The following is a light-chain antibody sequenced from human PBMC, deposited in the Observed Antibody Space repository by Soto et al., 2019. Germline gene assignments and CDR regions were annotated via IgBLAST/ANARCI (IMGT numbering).Light chain of an antibody. J-gene: IGKJ2*01. CDR3: QQYGSSPKPIYT. CDR1: QRVSSY. V-gene: IGKV3-11*01. Sequence: EIVLTQSPATLSLSPGERATLSCRASQRVSSYLAWFQQKPGQAPRLLIYDTSNRATGIPARFSGSGSGTDFTLTISSLEPEDFAVYYCQQYGSSPKPIYTFGQGTKLEIK. CDR2: DTS.